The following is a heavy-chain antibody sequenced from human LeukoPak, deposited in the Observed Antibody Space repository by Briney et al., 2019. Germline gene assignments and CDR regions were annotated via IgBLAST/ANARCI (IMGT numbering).Heavy chain of an antibody. V-gene: IGHV4-31*03. Sequence: SQTLSLTCTVSGGSINSGVYYWSWIRQYPGKGLEWIGSIFYSGSAYYNPSLKSRFTISVDTSKNQFSLKLSSVTAADTAVYYCAREYSDILTGYYLFDSWGQGTLVTVSA. J-gene: IGHJ4*02. CDR3: AREYSDILTGYYLFDS. CDR2: IFYSGSA. CDR1: GGSINSGVYY. D-gene: IGHD3-9*01.